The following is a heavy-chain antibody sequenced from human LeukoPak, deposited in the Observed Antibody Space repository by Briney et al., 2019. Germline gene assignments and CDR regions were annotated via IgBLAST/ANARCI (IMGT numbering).Heavy chain of an antibody. CDR1: GINFRSSG. CDR3: AREGGRAVPGRFDQ. Sequence: GGSLRLSCAASGINFRSSGMHWVRQAPGKGLEWVTLIQNDGSDKYYAASVKGRFTISRDNSKNTVYLHMASLRAHDTALYYCAREGGRAVPGRFDQWGQGTLVTVSS. J-gene: IGHJ4*02. V-gene: IGHV3-30*02. D-gene: IGHD6-13*01. CDR2: IQNDGSDK.